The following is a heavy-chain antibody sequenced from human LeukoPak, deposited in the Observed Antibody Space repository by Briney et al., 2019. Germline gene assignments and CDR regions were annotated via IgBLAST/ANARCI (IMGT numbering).Heavy chain of an antibody. J-gene: IGHJ6*03. D-gene: IGHD2-2*02. CDR1: GGSISSYY. CDR3: ARVGYCSSTSCYTGYYYMDV. CDR2: IYYSGST. V-gene: IGHV4-59*01. Sequence: PSETLSLTCTVSGGSISSYYWSWIRQPPGKGLEWIGYIYYSGSTYYNPSLKSRVTISVDTSKNQFSLKLSSVTAADTAVYYCARVGYCSSTSCYTGYYYMDVWGKGTTVTVSS.